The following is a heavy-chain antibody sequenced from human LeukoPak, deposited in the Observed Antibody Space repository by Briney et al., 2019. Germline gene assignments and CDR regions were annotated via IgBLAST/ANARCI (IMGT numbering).Heavy chain of an antibody. CDR2: ISGSGGSA. Sequence: PGGPLRLSCAASGFTFSSYAMSWVRQAPGKGLEWVSAISGSGGSAYYADSVKGRFTISRDNSKNTLYLQMNSLRAEDTAVYYCAKNTVLRYFDWLGPLDYWGQGTLVTVSS. CDR1: GFTFSSYA. J-gene: IGHJ4*02. CDR3: AKNTVLRYFDWLGPLDY. D-gene: IGHD3-9*01. V-gene: IGHV3-23*01.